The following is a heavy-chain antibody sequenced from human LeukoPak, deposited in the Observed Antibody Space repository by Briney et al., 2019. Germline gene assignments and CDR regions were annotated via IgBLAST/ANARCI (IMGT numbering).Heavy chain of an antibody. V-gene: IGHV4-39*07. CDR3: ARVYFYSSGCPRCRAFDI. J-gene: IGHJ3*02. CDR2: IYYSGST. Sequence: SETLSLTCTVSGGSISSSSYYWGWIRQPPGKGLEWIGSIYYSGSTYYNPSLKSRVTISVDTSKNQFSLKLSSVTAADTAVYYCARVYFYSSGCPRCRAFDIWGQGTMVTVSS. D-gene: IGHD6-19*01. CDR1: GGSISSSSYY.